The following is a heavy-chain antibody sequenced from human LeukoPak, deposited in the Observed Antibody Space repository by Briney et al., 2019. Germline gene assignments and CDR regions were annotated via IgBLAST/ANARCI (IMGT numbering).Heavy chain of an antibody. Sequence: KPGESLKISCKGSGYRSTNYWIGWVRQMPGKGLEWMGIIYPGDSDIRYSPSFQGQVTISADKSISTAYLQWSSLKASDTAMYYCARQNSGWEKGTIDYWGQGTLVTVSS. D-gene: IGHD6-19*01. CDR2: IYPGDSDI. V-gene: IGHV5-51*01. J-gene: IGHJ4*02. CDR1: GYRSTNYW. CDR3: ARQNSGWEKGTIDY.